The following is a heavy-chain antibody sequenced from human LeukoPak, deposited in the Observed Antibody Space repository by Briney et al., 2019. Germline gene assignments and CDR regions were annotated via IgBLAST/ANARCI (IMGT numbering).Heavy chain of an antibody. CDR1: GFTFSSYA. Sequence: GGSLRLSCAASGFTFSSYAMHWVRQAPGKRLEWVAVISYDGTNKYYADSVKGRFTISRDNSKNTLYLQMSSLRAEDTAVYYCARDRARMGPDGMDVWGQGTTVTASS. D-gene: IGHD1-14*01. CDR3: ARDRARMGPDGMDV. CDR2: ISYDGTNK. J-gene: IGHJ6*02. V-gene: IGHV3-30-3*01.